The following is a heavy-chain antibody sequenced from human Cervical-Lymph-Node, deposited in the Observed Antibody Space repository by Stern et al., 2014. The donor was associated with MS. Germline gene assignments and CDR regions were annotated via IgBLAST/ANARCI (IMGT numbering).Heavy chain of an antibody. D-gene: IGHD5-24*01. V-gene: IGHV4-39*01. CDR1: GASISSSVYQ. CDR3: ARIPNWLQLSPPRGENANFHF. CDR2: IFYNGST. Sequence: QLQLQESGPGLVKPSETLSLTCTVSGASISSSVYQWGWIRQPPGKGLEWIGNIFYNGSTYPTPSLKSRVTFSLAGSKTQFSLELNFVTAADTAVYYCARIPNWLQLSPPRGENANFHFWGQGTLVTVSS. J-gene: IGHJ4*02.